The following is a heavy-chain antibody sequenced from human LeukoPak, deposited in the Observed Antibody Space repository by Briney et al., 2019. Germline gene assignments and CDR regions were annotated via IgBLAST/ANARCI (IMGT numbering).Heavy chain of an antibody. D-gene: IGHD3-10*01. V-gene: IGHV1-2*02. CDR2: INPNSGGT. Sequence: ASVKVSCKASGYTFTGYYMHWVRQAPGQGLEWMGWINPNSGGTNYAQKFQGRVTMTRDTSINTAYMELSRLRSDDTAVYYCARGEASYYGSGSYYKGGSDYWGQGTLVTVSS. CDR1: GYTFTGYY. J-gene: IGHJ4*02. CDR3: ARGEASYYGSGSYYKGGSDY.